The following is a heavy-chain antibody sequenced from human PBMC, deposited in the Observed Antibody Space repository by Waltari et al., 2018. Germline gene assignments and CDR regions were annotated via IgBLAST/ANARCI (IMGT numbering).Heavy chain of an antibody. V-gene: IGHV4-39*02. CDR1: NGSISSSRYY. D-gene: IGHD3-3*02. CDR3: AICAISGIVIYYFDY. CDR2: VDYSGNT. J-gene: IGHJ4*02. Sequence: QLQLQESGPGLVKPSETLPLTCSVSNGSISSSRYYWGWIRQSPGKGLEWIGSVDYSGNTFYNPSLKSRVTISVDTSKNRFSLRLRAVAAADTAVYFCAICAISGIVIYYFDYWGPGTLVTVSS.